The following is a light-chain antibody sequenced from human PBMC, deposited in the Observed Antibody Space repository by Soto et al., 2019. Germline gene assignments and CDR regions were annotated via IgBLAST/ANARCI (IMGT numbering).Light chain of an antibody. V-gene: IGLV1-40*01. Sequence: QSVLTQPPSVSGAPGQRVTISCTGSSSNIGAGYDVHWYQQLPGTAPKLLIYGNTNRPSGVPDRFSGSKSGTSASLAVTGLQAEDEADYYRQSYDSSPSGSVFGGGTQLTVL. J-gene: IGLJ2*01. CDR2: GNT. CDR1: SSNIGAGYD. CDR3: QSYDSSPSGSV.